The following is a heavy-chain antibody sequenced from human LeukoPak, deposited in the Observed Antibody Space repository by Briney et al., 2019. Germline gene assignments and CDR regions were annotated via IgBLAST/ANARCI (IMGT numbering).Heavy chain of an antibody. Sequence: ESGPTLVNPTQTLTLTCAFSGFSLNTGGVGVGWIRQPPGKALECLALIYWDDDKRYSPSLRSRLTITKDTSKNQVVLTMTNMGPVDTATYYCAHLTTVIATFDYWGQGTLVTVSS. CDR3: AHLTTVIATFDY. J-gene: IGHJ4*02. CDR1: GFSLNTGGVG. D-gene: IGHD4-17*01. CDR2: IYWDDDK. V-gene: IGHV2-5*02.